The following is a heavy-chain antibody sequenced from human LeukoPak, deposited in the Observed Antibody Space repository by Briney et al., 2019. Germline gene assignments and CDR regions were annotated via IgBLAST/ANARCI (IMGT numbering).Heavy chain of an antibody. J-gene: IGHJ6*02. CDR1: GYSFTSYW. CDR2: IYTGDSDT. CDR3: ARRGQEGPAASPYYYYSMDV. D-gene: IGHD2-2*01. Sequence: GESLKISCKGSGYSFTSYWIGWVRQMPGKGLGLMGIIYTGDSDTRYSPSFQGQVTISADKSISTAYLQWSSLRASDTAIYYCARRGQEGPAASPYYYYSMDVWGQGTTVTVSS. V-gene: IGHV5-51*01.